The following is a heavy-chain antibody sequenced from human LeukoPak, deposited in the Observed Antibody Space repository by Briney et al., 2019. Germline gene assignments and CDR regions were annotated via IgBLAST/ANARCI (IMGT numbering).Heavy chain of an antibody. V-gene: IGHV3-21*01. CDR3: ASQTGYSSSWYSPIFDY. CDR1: GFTFSSYS. D-gene: IGHD6-13*01. Sequence: GGSLRLSCAASGFTFSSYSMNWVRQAPGKGPEWVSSISSSSSYIYYADSVKGRFTISRDNAKNSLYLQMNSLRAEDTAVYYCASQTGYSSSWYSPIFDYWGQGTLVTVSS. J-gene: IGHJ4*02. CDR2: ISSSSSYI.